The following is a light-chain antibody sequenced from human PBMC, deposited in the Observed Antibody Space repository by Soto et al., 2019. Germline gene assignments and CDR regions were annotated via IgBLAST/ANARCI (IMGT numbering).Light chain of an antibody. J-gene: IGKJ2*01. V-gene: IGKV1-5*01. CDR1: QSISTW. Sequence: DIQMTQSPSTLSASVGDRVTITCRASQSISTWLAWYQQKPGKAPNLLIYGASSLESGVPTRFSGSGSGTEFTLTISILQPDDFATYYCQQYSSYLYTFGQGTKLEIK. CDR3: QQYSSYLYT. CDR2: GAS.